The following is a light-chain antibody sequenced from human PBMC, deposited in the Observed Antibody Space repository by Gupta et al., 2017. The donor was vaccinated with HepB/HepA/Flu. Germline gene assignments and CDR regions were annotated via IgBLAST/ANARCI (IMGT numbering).Light chain of an antibody. CDR2: KVS. CDR1: NRVVGNYNF. V-gene: IGLV2-23*02. J-gene: IGLJ1*01. Sequence: QSALTQPASVSGSPGQSITISCPGTNRVVGNYNFVSWYQHHPGTAPEVIIYKVSKWPSGVSNRVSGSKSGDTASLTISGLQTEDEGDDDCCSYAGGRTFAFGTGTKVTVL. CDR3: CSYAGGRTFA.